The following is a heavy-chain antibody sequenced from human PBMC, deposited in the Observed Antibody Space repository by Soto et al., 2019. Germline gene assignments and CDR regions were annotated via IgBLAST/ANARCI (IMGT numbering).Heavy chain of an antibody. CDR2: IRDKPHSYTT. V-gene: IGHV3-72*01. CDR3: ARCGLSYGEFEY. CDR1: GFTFSDHY. J-gene: IGHJ4*02. D-gene: IGHD5-18*01. Sequence: EVQLVESGGGLVQPGGSLRLSCAASGFTFSDHYMDWVRQAPGKGLEWVARIRDKPHSYTTEYAASVKGRFTISRDDSKNSLSLQMNNLKTDDTAVYYFARCGLSYGEFEYWGQGTLVTVSS.